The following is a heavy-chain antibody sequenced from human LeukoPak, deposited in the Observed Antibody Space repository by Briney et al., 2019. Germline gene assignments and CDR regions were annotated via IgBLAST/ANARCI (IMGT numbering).Heavy chain of an antibody. CDR2: LKRKTDGGTA. J-gene: IGHJ4*02. CDR3: TTVVYDSSPHCDY. CDR1: GFTFSNAW. V-gene: IGHV3-15*01. D-gene: IGHD3-22*01. Sequence: NPGVSLRLSCAASGFTFSNAWMSWVRQAPGKGLEWVGRLKRKTDGGTADYAAPVKGRFTISRDDSKNTLYLQMNSLKTEDTAIYYCTTVVYDSSPHCDYWGQGTLVTVSS.